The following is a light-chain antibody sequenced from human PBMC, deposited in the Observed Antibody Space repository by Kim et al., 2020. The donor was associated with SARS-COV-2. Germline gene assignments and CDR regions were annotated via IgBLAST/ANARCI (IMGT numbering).Light chain of an antibody. V-gene: IGLV3-19*01. Sequence: SSELTQDPAVSVALGQTVRITCQGDSLRSNYASWYQQKPGQAPVLVIYGKNNRPSGIPDRFSGSSSGNKASLTITGAQAEDEADYYCNSRDSSGNHVVFGGGTQLTVL. CDR1: SLRSNY. CDR3: NSRDSSGNHVV. J-gene: IGLJ2*01. CDR2: GKN.